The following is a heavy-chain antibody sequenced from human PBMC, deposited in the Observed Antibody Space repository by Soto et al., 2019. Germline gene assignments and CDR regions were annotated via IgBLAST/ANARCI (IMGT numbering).Heavy chain of an antibody. J-gene: IGHJ4*02. V-gene: IGHV1-69*01. Sequence: QVQLVQSGAEVKKPGSSVKVSCKASGGIFSTYAISWLRQAPGQGLEWMGGIIPIFGTPNYGQRFQGRVTITADESTRTAYMELSRLRSEDTAVYYCARDRDDYGSGNYYNRIDFWGQGTLVTVSS. CDR2: IIPIFGTP. D-gene: IGHD3-10*01. CDR3: ARDRDDYGSGNYYNRIDF. CDR1: GGIFSTYA.